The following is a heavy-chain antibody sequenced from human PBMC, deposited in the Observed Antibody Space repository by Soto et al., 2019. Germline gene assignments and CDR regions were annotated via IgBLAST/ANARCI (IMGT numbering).Heavy chain of an antibody. V-gene: IGHV3-15*05. CDR1: GVPFSDAW. J-gene: IGHJ4*01. D-gene: IGHD3-10*01. CDR3: VAPWLF. CDR2: IKNEGEGGTT. Sequence: GGPQRLRCVAFGVPFSDAWMIWVRQAPGKGLEWIGRIKNEGEGGTTDYAAVVKGRFIISRDDSKNTLYLQMNSLTAADTAVYYCVAPWLFWGHGHLVTVSS.